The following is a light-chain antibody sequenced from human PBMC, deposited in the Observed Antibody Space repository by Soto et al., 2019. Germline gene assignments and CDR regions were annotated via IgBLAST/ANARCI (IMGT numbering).Light chain of an antibody. Sequence: QSVLTQPASVSGSPGQSITISCTGTSSDVGGYNYVSWYQQHPGKAPKLMIYEVSNRPSGVPNRFSGSKSGNTASLTISGLQAEDEADYYCSSFTSGTTLFGTGTKLTVL. J-gene: IGLJ1*01. CDR3: SSFTSGTTL. CDR1: SSDVGGYNY. V-gene: IGLV2-14*01. CDR2: EVS.